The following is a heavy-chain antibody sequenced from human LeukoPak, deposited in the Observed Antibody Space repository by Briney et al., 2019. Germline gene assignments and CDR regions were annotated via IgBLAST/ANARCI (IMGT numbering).Heavy chain of an antibody. J-gene: IGHJ4*02. CDR1: GGSITSYY. Sequence: SETLSLTCTVSGGSITSYYWSWIRQPPGKGLEWIGYIYYSGSTNYSPSLKSRVTISVDTSKNQFSLKLSSVTAADTAVYYCARTPWNIVATNTTPAPLLFDNWGQGTLVTVSS. CDR3: ARTPWNIVATNTTPAPLLFDN. V-gene: IGHV4-59*01. CDR2: IYYSGST. D-gene: IGHD5-12*01.